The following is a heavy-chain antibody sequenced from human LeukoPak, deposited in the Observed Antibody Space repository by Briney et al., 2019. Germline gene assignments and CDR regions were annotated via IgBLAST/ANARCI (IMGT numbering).Heavy chain of an antibody. Sequence: SETLSLTCTVSGGSISSSSYYWGWLRQPPGKGLEWIGSLSHSGSTFYNPSLKSRVAMSVDTSKNHFSLKMSSVTAADAAMYFCARQGTWIQLGHFDYWGQGILITVSS. V-gene: IGHV4-39*01. J-gene: IGHJ4*02. CDR2: LSHSGST. CDR3: ARQGTWIQLGHFDY. D-gene: IGHD5-24*01. CDR1: GGSISSSSYY.